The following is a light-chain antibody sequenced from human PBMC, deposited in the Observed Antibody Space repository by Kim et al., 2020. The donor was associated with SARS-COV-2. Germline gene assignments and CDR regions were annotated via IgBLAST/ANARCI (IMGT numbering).Light chain of an antibody. CDR1: SLRSYY. Sequence: FGQTVTITCQGDSLRSYYASWYQQKPGQAPVLVIYGKNNRPSGIPDRFSGSSSGNTASLTITGAQAEDEADYYCNSRDSSGNHLGVFGTGTKVTVL. CDR2: GKN. CDR3: NSRDSSGNHLGV. V-gene: IGLV3-19*01. J-gene: IGLJ1*01.